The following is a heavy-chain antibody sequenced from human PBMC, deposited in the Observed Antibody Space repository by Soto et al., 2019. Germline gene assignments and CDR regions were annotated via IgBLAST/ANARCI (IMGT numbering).Heavy chain of an antibody. CDR1: GFTFSNAW. V-gene: IGHV3-15*01. D-gene: IGHD5-12*01. CDR3: TTTGRNIVATMGLFAFDI. CDR2: IKSKTDGGTT. J-gene: IGHJ3*02. Sequence: GGSLRLSCAASGFTFSNAWMSWVRQAPGKGLEWVGRIKSKTDGGTTDYAAPVKGRFTISRDDSKNTLYLQMNSLKTEDTAVYYCTTTGRNIVATMGLFAFDIWGQGTMVTVSS.